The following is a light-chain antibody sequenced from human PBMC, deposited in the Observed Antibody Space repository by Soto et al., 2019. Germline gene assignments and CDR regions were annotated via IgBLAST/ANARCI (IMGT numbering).Light chain of an antibody. CDR1: QSVSSSY. CDR3: QQYGSSALT. J-gene: IGKJ4*01. V-gene: IGKV3-20*01. Sequence: EIVLTQSPGTLSFSPGERATLSCRASQSVSSSYLVWYQQRPGQPPRLLIYGTSNRAPGIPDRFTGTGSGTDFTLTIYRLEPEDSAVYYCQQYGSSALTFGGGTKV. CDR2: GTS.